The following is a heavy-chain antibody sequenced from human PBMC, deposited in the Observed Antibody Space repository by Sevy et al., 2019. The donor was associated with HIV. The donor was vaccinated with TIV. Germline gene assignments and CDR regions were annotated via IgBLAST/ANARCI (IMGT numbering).Heavy chain of an antibody. CDR1: GFTFTHAW. D-gene: IGHD3-9*01. CDR2: IQSKIDGGTT. Sequence: GGSLRLSCAASGFTFTHAWMNWVRQAPGKGLEWVGRIQSKIDGGTTDFAAPVKGRFTISRDDSKNTVFLQMNSLKTEDAAVYYCTASCHARRVWGDFDPGFYFFYYVMDVWGQGTTVTVSS. J-gene: IGHJ6*02. CDR3: TASCHARRVWGDFDPGFYFFYYVMDV. V-gene: IGHV3-15*01.